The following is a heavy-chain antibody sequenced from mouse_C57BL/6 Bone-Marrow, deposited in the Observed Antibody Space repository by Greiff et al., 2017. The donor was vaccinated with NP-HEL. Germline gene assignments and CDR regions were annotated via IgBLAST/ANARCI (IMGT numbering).Heavy chain of an antibody. Sequence: VQLQQPGAELVKPGASVKMSCKASGYTFTSYWITWVKQRPGQGLEWIGDIYPGSGSTNYNEKFKGKATLTADKSSSTAYMQLSSLTSEDSAVYFCARKRDWDYYFDYWGQGTTLTVSS. V-gene: IGHV1-55*01. CDR2: IYPGSGST. CDR3: ARKRDWDYYFDY. CDR1: GYTFTSYW. D-gene: IGHD4-1*01. J-gene: IGHJ2*01.